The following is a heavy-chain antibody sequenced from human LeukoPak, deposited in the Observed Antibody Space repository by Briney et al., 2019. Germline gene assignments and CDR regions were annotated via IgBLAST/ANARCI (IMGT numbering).Heavy chain of an antibody. J-gene: IGHJ4*02. D-gene: IGHD6-19*01. CDR3: ARLAVAQTGLFDY. V-gene: IGHV1-2*02. Sequence: SSVKVSCKPSGYTFTGYYMHWLRQAPPQGLEWMGWINPNSGGTNYPQKFQGRVTMTRDTSTSTVYMELSSLRSEDTAVYYCARLAVAQTGLFDYWGQGTLVTVSS. CDR1: GYTFTGYY. CDR2: INPNSGGT.